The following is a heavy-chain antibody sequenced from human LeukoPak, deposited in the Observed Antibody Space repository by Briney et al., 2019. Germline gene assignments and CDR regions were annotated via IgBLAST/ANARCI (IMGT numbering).Heavy chain of an antibody. CDR2: IYHSGST. J-gene: IGHJ4*02. Sequence: PSETLSLTCTVSGGSISSGGYSWSWIRQPPGKGLEWIGYIYHSGSTYYNPSLKSRVTISVDRSKNQFSLKLSSVTAADTAVYYCAREFGARFDYRGQGSLVTVSS. V-gene: IGHV4-30-2*01. CDR1: GGSISSGGYS. D-gene: IGHD3-10*01. CDR3: AREFGARFDY.